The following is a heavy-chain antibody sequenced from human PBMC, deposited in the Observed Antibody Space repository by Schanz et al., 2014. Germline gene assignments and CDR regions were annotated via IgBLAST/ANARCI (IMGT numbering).Heavy chain of an antibody. CDR2: ISGGGGTT. J-gene: IGHJ6*02. CDR1: GFTFSSYW. Sequence: EVQLLESGGGLVQPGGSLRLSCAASGFTFSSYWMHWVRQVPGKGLGWVSAISGGGGTTYYPDSVKGRFTISRDNAKSTLYLQMNSLRAEDTAVYYCAKDGPGGSGSYSADGGMDVWGQGTTVTVSS. CDR3: AKDGPGGSGSYSADGGMDV. V-gene: IGHV3-23*01. D-gene: IGHD3-10*01.